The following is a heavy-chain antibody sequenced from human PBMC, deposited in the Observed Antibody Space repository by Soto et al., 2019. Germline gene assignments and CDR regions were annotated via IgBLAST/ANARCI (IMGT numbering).Heavy chain of an antibody. J-gene: IGHJ4*02. V-gene: IGHV1-2*04. D-gene: IGHD2-21*02. CDR3: ARAHCGGDCYYGVDY. Sequence: ASVKVSCKASGYTFTSYAMHWVRQAPGQGLEWMGWINPNSGGTNYAQKFQGWVTMTRDTSISTAYMELSRLRSDDTAVYYCARAHCGGDCYYGVDYWGQGTLVTVSS. CDR2: INPNSGGT. CDR1: GYTFTSYA.